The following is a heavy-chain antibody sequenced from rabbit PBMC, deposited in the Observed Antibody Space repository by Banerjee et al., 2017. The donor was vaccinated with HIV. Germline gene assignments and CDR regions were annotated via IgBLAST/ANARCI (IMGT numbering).Heavy chain of an antibody. J-gene: IGHJ4*01. D-gene: IGHD6-1*01. CDR3: ARDLAGDGCAL. V-gene: IGHV1S45*01. CDR1: GFSFINKYV. Sequence: QEQLEESGGDLVKPEGSLTITCTASGFSFINKYVMCWVRQAPGKGLEWIGCIDAGSGTTYYANWAKGRFTISKTSSTTVTLQMTSLTAADTATYFCARDLAGDGCALWGQGTLVTVS. CDR2: IDAGSGTT.